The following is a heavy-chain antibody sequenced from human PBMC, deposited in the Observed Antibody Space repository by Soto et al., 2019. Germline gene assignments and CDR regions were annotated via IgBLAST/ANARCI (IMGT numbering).Heavy chain of an antibody. D-gene: IGHD3-10*01. CDR3: ARDTLSGFFLD. CDR1: GSSFISYY. V-gene: IGHV1-46*01. CDR2: IHASADGT. Sequence: GASMKVSCKASGSSFISYYIHWVRQAPGQGLEWMGVIHASADGTTSAQKFQGRLTMTRDTSTSTVYMELSSLRSDDTAVYYCARDTLSGFFLDWGQGTLVTVSS. J-gene: IGHJ4*02.